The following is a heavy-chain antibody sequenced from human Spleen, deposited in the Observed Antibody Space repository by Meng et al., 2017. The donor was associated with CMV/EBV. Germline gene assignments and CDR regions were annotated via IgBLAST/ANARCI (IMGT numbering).Heavy chain of an antibody. CDR3: ARETGGCLTY. D-gene: IGHD2-8*02. CDR2: IYSGGST. CDR1: GFTVSSNY. J-gene: IGHJ4*02. Sequence: GVLKISCAASGFTVSSNYMSWVRQAPGKGLEWVSVIYSGGSTYYADSVKGRFTISRDNSKNTLYLQMNSLRAEDTAVYYCARETGGCLTYWGQGTLVTVSS. V-gene: IGHV3-66*02.